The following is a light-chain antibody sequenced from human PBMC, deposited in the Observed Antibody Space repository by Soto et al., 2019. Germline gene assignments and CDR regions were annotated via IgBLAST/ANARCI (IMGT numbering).Light chain of an antibody. CDR2: DAS. V-gene: IGKV1-5*01. CDR3: QQYSSYWT. Sequence: ENKMTHSPSTLYAKIKERVTIXCRASQSISSWLAWYQQKPGKAPKLLIYDASSLESGVPSRFSGSGSGTEFTLTIISLQPDDFATYSCQQYSSYWTFAQGTKVDI. J-gene: IGKJ1*01. CDR1: QSISSW.